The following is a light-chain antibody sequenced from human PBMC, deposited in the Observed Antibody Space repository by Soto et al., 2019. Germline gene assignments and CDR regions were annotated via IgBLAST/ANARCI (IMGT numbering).Light chain of an antibody. Sequence: VLTQPPSASGTPGQSVSISCSGSRSNIGTNPVNWYQQLPGTAPKLLFYTNTQRPSGVPDRFSASKSGTSASLAISGLQSEDEADYYCAAWDDSLNSVIFGGGTKLTVL. V-gene: IGLV1-44*01. J-gene: IGLJ2*01. CDR2: TNT. CDR3: AAWDDSLNSVI. CDR1: RSNIGTNP.